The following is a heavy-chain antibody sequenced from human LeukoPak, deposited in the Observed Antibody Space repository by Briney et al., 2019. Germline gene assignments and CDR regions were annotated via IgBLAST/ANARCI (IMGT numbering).Heavy chain of an antibody. CDR1: GFTFNTYW. Sequence: GGSLRLSCAASGFTFNTYWMHWVRQAPGKGLVWVSRIRSDGSSTSYADSVRGRFTISRDNAKNTLYLQMNSLRAEDTAMYYCAGVLGVRDLAYFDYWGHGTLVTVSS. CDR3: AGVLGVRDLAYFDY. CDR2: IRSDGSST. V-gene: IGHV3-74*01. D-gene: IGHD3-10*01. J-gene: IGHJ4*01.